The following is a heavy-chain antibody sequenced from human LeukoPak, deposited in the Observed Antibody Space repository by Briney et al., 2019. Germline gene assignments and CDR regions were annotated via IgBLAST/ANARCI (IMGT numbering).Heavy chain of an antibody. J-gene: IGHJ4*02. CDR1: GFTFSNAW. D-gene: IGHD3-22*01. Sequence: GGSLRLSCAASGFTFSNAWMSWVRQAPGMGLEWVGRIKSKTDGGTTDYAAPVKGRFTISRDDSKNTLYLQMNSLKTEDTAVYYCTTGYYYDSSFDYWGQGTLVTVSS. V-gene: IGHV3-15*01. CDR3: TTGYYYDSSFDY. CDR2: IKSKTDGGTT.